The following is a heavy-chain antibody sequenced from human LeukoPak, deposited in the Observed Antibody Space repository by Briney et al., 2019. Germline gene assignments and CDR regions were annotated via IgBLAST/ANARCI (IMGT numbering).Heavy chain of an antibody. J-gene: IGHJ5*02. CDR1: GFTFSSCA. CDR2: ISDSGVRT. CDR3: AKGGSSSWNP. D-gene: IGHD6-13*01. V-gene: IGHV3-23*01. Sequence: GGSLRLSCAASGFTFSSCALSWFRQAPGKGPEWVSAISDSGVRTYYADSVKGRFTISRDNSKNTLYLQMNSLRAEDTAVYYCAKGGSSSWNPWGQGTLVTVSS.